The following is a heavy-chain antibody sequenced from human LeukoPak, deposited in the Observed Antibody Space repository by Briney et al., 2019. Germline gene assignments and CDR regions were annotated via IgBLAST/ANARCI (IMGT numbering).Heavy chain of an antibody. CDR2: IIPIFGTA. Sequence: ASVKVSCKASGGTFSSYAISWVRQAPGQGLEWMGGIIPIFGTANYAQKFQGRVTITTDESTSTAYMELSSLTSEDTAVYYCTRSTKVVSRTFDYWGQGTLVTVSS. CDR3: TRSTKVVSRTFDY. J-gene: IGHJ4*02. D-gene: IGHD4-23*01. V-gene: IGHV1-69*05. CDR1: GGTFSSYA.